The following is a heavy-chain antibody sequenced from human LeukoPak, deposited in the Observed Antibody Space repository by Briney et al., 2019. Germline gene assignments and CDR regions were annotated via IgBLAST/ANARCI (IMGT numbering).Heavy chain of an antibody. J-gene: IGHJ3*02. CDR2: ISNSGTT. D-gene: IGHD2-21*02. Sequence: SETLSLTCAVSGDSVTSGGYYWTWIRQHPGKGLEWIGYISNSGTTSYNPSLKSRVSISVDTSNNQFSLRLSSVTAADTAVYYCARDVVVTSSPDAFDIWGQGTMVTVSS. CDR3: ARDVVVTSSPDAFDI. CDR1: GDSVTSGGYY. V-gene: IGHV4-31*11.